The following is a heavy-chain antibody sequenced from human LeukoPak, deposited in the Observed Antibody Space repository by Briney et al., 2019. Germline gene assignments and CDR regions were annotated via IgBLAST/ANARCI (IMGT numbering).Heavy chain of an antibody. CDR2: INYSGMS. D-gene: IGHD3-9*01. Sequence: SETLSLTCAVYGVSFDGFYWNWIRQPPGKGLEWIGEINYSGMSDYNPALKSRVAISADSSKRQFSLDLTSVTAADTAVYYCAIRLATSRLATATTWFDPWGQGTLVSVSS. CDR1: GVSFDGFY. V-gene: IGHV4-34*01. J-gene: IGHJ5*02. CDR3: AIRLATSRLATATTWFDP.